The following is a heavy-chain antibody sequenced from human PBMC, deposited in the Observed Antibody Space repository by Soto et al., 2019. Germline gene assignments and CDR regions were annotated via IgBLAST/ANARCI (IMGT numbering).Heavy chain of an antibody. Sequence: SETLSVTCTISVGSISIGGYCWSWIRQHPGKGLEWIGYIYYSGSTYYNPSLKSRVTISVDTSKDQFSLKLSSVTAADTAVYYCARERFYDFWSGHPTGGMDVWGQGTTVTVSS. CDR1: VGSISIGGYC. CDR2: IYYSGST. D-gene: IGHD3-3*01. J-gene: IGHJ6*01. V-gene: IGHV4-31*03. CDR3: ARERFYDFWSGHPTGGMDV.